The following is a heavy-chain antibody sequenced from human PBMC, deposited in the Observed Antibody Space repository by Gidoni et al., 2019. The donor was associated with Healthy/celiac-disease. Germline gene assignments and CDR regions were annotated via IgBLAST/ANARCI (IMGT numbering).Heavy chain of an antibody. Sequence: QVQLQESGPGRVQPSGTLSITCAVSGGAISSSTWWSWVRQPPGQGPEWIGEIYHSGSTNYNPSLKSRVTISVDKSKNPFSLKLSSVTAADTAVYYCARLVHMPRYYYYGMDVWGQGTTVTVSS. CDR2: IYHSGST. CDR3: ARLVHMPRYYYYGMDV. V-gene: IGHV4-4*02. D-gene: IGHD2-2*01. J-gene: IGHJ6*02. CDR1: GGAISSSTW.